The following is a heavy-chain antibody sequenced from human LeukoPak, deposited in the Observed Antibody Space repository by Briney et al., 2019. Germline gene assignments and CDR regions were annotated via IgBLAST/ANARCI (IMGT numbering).Heavy chain of an antibody. V-gene: IGHV3-23*01. CDR1: GFTFSSYA. CDR3: AKNRYVHYGMDV. J-gene: IGHJ6*02. Sequence: PGGSLRLSCAASGFTFSSYAMTWVRQAPGKGLEWVSAISGSGGSTYYADSVKGRFTISRDNSKNTLYLQMNSLRAEDTAVYYCAKNRYVHYGMDVWGQGTTVTVSS. D-gene: IGHD1-1*01. CDR2: ISGSGGST.